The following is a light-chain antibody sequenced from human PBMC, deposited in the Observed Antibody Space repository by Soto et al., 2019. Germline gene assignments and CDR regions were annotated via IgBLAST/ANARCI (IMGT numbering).Light chain of an antibody. CDR3: QAWDRTTVV. CDR2: QDN. V-gene: IGLV3-1*01. Sequence: SSELTQPPSVSVSPGQTASITCSGGKLGDKYAYWYQQKPGQSPLLVIYQDNKRPSGIPERFSGSNSGNTATLTISGTQAMDEADYYCQAWDRTTVVFGGGTKLTVL. J-gene: IGLJ2*01. CDR1: KLGDKY.